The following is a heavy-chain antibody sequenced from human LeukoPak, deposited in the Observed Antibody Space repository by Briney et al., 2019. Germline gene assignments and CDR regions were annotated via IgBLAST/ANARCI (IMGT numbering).Heavy chain of an antibody. J-gene: IGHJ4*02. CDR3: ARDKGYNIGS. Sequence: PGGSLRLSCAASGFTFSSYWMHWVRQAPGEGLVWVSRLNGAVRSTSSAHSVKGRFTISRDNAKSTLYLQMNSLRAEDTAVYYCARDKGYNIGSWGQGTLVTVDS. CDR2: LNGAVRST. CDR1: GFTFSSYW. D-gene: IGHD1-14*01. V-gene: IGHV3-74*01.